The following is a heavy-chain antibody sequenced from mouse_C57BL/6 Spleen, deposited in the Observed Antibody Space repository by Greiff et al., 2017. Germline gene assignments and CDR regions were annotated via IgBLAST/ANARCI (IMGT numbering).Heavy chain of an antibody. J-gene: IGHJ4*01. CDR2: IWGDGST. CDR1: GFSLTSYG. D-gene: IGHD1-1*01. Sequence: VQVVESGPGLVAPSQSLSITCTVSGFSLTSYGVSWVRQPPGKGLEWLGEIWGDGSTNYHSALISRLSISKNNSKSQVFLELNSLQTDDTATYYGAKGGYYGSRTDSMDYWGPGTSVTVSS. V-gene: IGHV2-3*01. CDR3: AKGGYYGSRTDSMDY.